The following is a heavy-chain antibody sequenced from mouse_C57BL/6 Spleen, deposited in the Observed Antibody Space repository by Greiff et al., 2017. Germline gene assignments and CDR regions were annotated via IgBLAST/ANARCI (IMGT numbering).Heavy chain of an antibody. CDR1: GYTFTSYG. D-gene: IGHD2-3*01. CDR3: ARGRDDGYYFDY. Sequence: VMLVESGAELARPGASVKLSCKASGYTFTSYGISWVKQRTGQGLEWIGEIYPRSGNTYYNEKFKGKATLTADESSSTAYMELRSLTSEDSAVYFCARGRDDGYYFDYWGQGTTLTVSS. V-gene: IGHV1-81*01. CDR2: IYPRSGNT. J-gene: IGHJ2*01.